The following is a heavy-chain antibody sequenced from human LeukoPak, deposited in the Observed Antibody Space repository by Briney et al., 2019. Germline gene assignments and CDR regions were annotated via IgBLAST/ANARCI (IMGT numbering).Heavy chain of an antibody. CDR1: GYTFTSYG. CDR2: INPNSGGT. Sequence: ASVKVSCKASGYTFTSYGISWVRQAPGQGLEWMGWINPNSGGTNYAQKFQGRVTMTRDTSISTAYMELSRLRSDDTAVYYCARLVIVEEPEIDIWGQGTMVTVSS. J-gene: IGHJ3*02. D-gene: IGHD3-22*01. V-gene: IGHV1-2*02. CDR3: ARLVIVEEPEIDI.